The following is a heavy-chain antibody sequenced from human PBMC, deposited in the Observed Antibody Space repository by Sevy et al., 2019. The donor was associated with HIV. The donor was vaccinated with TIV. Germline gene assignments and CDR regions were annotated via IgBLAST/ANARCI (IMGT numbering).Heavy chain of an antibody. Sequence: SETLSLTCAVYGGSFSGYSWNWIRQSPERGLEWIGEITHSGNTNYISSLKSRVTISKGTSNNQFSLKLNSVSAADTAVYYCARGKDVSGTFDIWGQWTGVTVSS. CDR2: ITHSGNT. CDR1: GGSFSGYS. CDR3: ARGKDVSGTFDI. J-gene: IGHJ3*02. V-gene: IGHV4-34*01.